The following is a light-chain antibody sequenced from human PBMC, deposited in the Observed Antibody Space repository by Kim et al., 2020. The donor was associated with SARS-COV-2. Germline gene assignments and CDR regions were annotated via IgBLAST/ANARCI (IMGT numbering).Light chain of an antibody. CDR3: QQYSSSPAT. CDR1: KIASSTN. V-gene: IGKV3-20*01. CDR2: GAS. Sequence: SRGQGPSPACRASKIASSTNIGRDQQKPGQGPRHLIYGASSRATGIPDRFSGSGSGTDFTLTITRREPEELAVYYCQQYSSSPATFGQGTKVDIK. J-gene: IGKJ1*01.